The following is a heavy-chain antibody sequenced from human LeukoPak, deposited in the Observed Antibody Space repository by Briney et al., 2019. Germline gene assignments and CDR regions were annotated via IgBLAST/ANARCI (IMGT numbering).Heavy chain of an antibody. J-gene: IGHJ4*02. CDR1: GGSISSSSYY. Sequence: SETLSLTCTVSGGSISSSSYYGGWIRQPPGKGLEWIGSIYYSGSTYYNPSLKSRVTISVDTSKNQFSLKLSSVTAADTAVYYCASVLKYQLLYYFDYWGQGTLVTVSS. CDR2: IYYSGST. CDR3: ASVLKYQLLYYFDY. D-gene: IGHD2-2*01. V-gene: IGHV4-39*01.